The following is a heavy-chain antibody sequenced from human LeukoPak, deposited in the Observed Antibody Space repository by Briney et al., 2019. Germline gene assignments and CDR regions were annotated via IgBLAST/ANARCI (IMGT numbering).Heavy chain of an antibody. CDR3: AKRREGAFDY. D-gene: IGHD1-26*01. CDR2: ISSSRSYI. Sequence: GSLRLSCAASGFTFSSYSMNWVRQAPGKGLEWVSSISSSRSYIYYADSVKGRFTISRDNSKNTLYLQMNSLRAEDTAKYYCAKRREGAFDYWGQGILVTVSS. J-gene: IGHJ4*02. V-gene: IGHV3-21*04. CDR1: GFTFSSYS.